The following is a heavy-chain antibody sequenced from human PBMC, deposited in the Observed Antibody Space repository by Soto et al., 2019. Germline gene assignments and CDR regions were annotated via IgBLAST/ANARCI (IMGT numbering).Heavy chain of an antibody. D-gene: IGHD5-12*01. J-gene: IGHJ5*02. V-gene: IGHV4-59*01. Sequence: KPSETLSLTCTVSGGSISSYYWSWIRQPPGKGLEWIGYIYYSGSTNYNPSLKSRVTISVDTSKNQFSLKLSSVTAADTAVYYCARENSGYDSIQYNWFDPWGQGTLVTVSS. CDR3: ARENSGYDSIQYNWFDP. CDR1: GGSISSYY. CDR2: IYYSGST.